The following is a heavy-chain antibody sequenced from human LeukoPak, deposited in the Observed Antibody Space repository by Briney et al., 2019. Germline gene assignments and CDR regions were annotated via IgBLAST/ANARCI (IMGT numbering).Heavy chain of an antibody. Sequence: KPSETLSLTCAVYGGSFSGYYWSWIRQPPGKGLEWIGEINHSGSTNYNPSLKSRVTISVDTSKTQFSLKLSSVTAADTAVYYCARDLSRATLDYWGQGTLVTVSS. D-gene: IGHD1-26*01. CDR3: ARDLSRATLDY. CDR2: INHSGST. CDR1: GGSFSGYY. V-gene: IGHV4-34*01. J-gene: IGHJ4*02.